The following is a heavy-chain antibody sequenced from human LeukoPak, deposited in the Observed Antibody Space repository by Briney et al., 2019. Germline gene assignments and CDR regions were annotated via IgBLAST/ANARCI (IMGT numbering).Heavy chain of an antibody. CDR1: GYTFTNYG. CDR3: AREGYYYDNSGYYDY. J-gene: IGHJ4*02. Sequence: ASVKVSCKASGYTFTNYGISWLRQAPGQGLEWMGWISVYNGNTKYAQKLQGRVTMTTDTSTSTAYMELRSLRSDDTALYYCAREGYYYDNSGYYDYWGQGTLVTVSS. V-gene: IGHV1-18*01. CDR2: ISVYNGNT. D-gene: IGHD3-22*01.